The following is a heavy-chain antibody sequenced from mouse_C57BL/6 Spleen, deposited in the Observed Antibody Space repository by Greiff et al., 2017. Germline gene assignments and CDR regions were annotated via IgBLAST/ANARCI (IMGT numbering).Heavy chain of an antibody. CDR1: GYAFSSYW. D-gene: IGHD2-5*01. Sequence: VKLQQSGAELVKPGASVKISCKASGYAFSSYWMNWVKQRPGKGLEWIGQIYPGDGDTNYNGKFKGKATLTADKSSSTAYMQLSSLTSEDSAVYFCAGAYYSNYFWFAYWGQGTLVTVSA. CDR2: IYPGDGDT. CDR3: AGAYYSNYFWFAY. V-gene: IGHV1-80*01. J-gene: IGHJ3*01.